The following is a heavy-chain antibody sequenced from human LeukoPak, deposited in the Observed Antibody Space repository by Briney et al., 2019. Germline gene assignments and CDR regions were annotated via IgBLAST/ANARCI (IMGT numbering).Heavy chain of an antibody. J-gene: IGHJ5*02. D-gene: IGHD5-24*01. CDR1: GFTFSSYE. CDR3: ARSPDGWFDP. CDR2: ISSSGSTI. V-gene: IGHV3-48*03. Sequence: LGGSLRLSCAASGFTFSSYEMNWVRQAPGKGLEWVSYISSSGSTIYYADSVKGRFTISRDNAKNSLYLQMNSLRAEDTAVYYCARSPDGWFDPWGQGTLVTVSS.